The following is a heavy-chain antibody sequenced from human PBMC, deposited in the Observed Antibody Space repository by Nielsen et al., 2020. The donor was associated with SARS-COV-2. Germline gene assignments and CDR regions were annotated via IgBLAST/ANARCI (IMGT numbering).Heavy chain of an antibody. CDR1: CYTFTSYC. CDR3: ARIYCSGGSCYSGVDY. Sequence: ASVKVFCKASCYTFTSYCISWVRQAPGQGLEWMGWISAYNGNTNYAQKLQGRVTMTTDTSTSTAYMELRSLRSDDTAVYYCARIYCSGGSCYSGVDYWGQGTLVTVSS. CDR2: ISAYNGNT. D-gene: IGHD2-15*01. V-gene: IGHV1-18*01. J-gene: IGHJ4*02.